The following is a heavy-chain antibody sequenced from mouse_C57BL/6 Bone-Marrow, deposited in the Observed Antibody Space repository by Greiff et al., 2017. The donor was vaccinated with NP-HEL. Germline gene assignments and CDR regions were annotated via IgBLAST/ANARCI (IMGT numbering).Heavy chain of an antibody. Sequence: QGQLQQSGAELVKPGGSVKISCKASGYEFSNYWMKWVKQRPGKGLEWIGQIYPGDGDTNYNGKFKDKATLTADKSSSTAYMQLSRLTSEDSAVYFCARGAYWGQGTLVTVSA. V-gene: IGHV1-80*01. CDR3: ARGAY. CDR1: GYEFSNYW. CDR2: IYPGDGDT. J-gene: IGHJ3*01.